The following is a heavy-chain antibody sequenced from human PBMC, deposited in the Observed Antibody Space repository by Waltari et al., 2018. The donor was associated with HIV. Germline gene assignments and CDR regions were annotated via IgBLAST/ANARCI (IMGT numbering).Heavy chain of an antibody. CDR3: ARIGTFPHNYAIDF. V-gene: IGHV3-7*01. CDR1: GFTFTNYW. Sequence: EVQLMESGGGLVQSGGSLRLPFEASGFTFTNYWMSWVRQTPGEGVGWVAYIKGDGSEKYYMGVVKGRFTISRDNAKNSMFLQMNSLRAEDTAVYYCARIGTFPHNYAIDFWGQGTTVTVSS. D-gene: IGHD1-26*01. J-gene: IGHJ6*02. CDR2: IKGDGSEK.